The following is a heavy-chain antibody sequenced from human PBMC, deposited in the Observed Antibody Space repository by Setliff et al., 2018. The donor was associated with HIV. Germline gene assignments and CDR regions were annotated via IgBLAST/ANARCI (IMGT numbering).Heavy chain of an antibody. CDR1: GYTFTRYF. Sequence: GASVKVSCKASGYTFTRYFMHCVRQAPGQGLEWMGGIIPIFGTANYAQKFQGRVTITADESTSTAYMELSSLRSEDTAVYYCARDYDRWFDPWGQGTLVTVSS. J-gene: IGHJ5*02. CDR2: IIPIFGTA. D-gene: IGHD3-9*01. CDR3: ARDYDRWFDP. V-gene: IGHV1-69*13.